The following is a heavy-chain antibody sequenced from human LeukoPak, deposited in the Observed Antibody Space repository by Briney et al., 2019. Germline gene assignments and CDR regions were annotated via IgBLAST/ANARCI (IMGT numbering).Heavy chain of an antibody. CDR1: GFTFDDYA. CDR3: ARDVQSGYYGY. V-gene: IGHV3-9*01. Sequence: PGRSLRLSCAASGFTFDDYAMHWVRQAPGKGLEWVSGISWNSGSIGYADSVKGRFTISRDNAKNSLYLQMNSLGAEDTAVYYCARDVQSGYYGYWGQGTLVTVSS. D-gene: IGHD3-22*01. CDR2: ISWNSGSI. J-gene: IGHJ4*02.